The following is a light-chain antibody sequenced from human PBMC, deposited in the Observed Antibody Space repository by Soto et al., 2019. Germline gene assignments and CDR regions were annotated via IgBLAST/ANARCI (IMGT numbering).Light chain of an antibody. CDR1: SGHSSYA. CDR3: QTWDTGARVV. Sequence: QLVLTQSPSASASLGASVKLTCTLSSGHSSYAIAWHQQQPEKGPRYLMKLSSDGSHSKVDGIPDRFSGSSSGAERYRTISSLQSEDEADYYCQTWDTGARVVFGGGTKLTVL. J-gene: IGLJ2*01. CDR2: LSSDGSH. V-gene: IGLV4-69*01.